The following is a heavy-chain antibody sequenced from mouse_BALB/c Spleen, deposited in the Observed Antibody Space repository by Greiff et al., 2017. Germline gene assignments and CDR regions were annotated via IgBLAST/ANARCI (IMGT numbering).Heavy chain of an antibody. CDR3: ARGMGYYVFDY. Sequence: EVKVVESGGGLVQPGGSRKLSCAASGFTFSDYGMAWVRQAPGKGPEWVAFISNLAYSIYYADTVTGRFTISRENAKNTLYLEMSSLRSEDTAMYYCARGMGYYVFDYWGQGTTLTVSS. D-gene: IGHD2-3*01. CDR1: GFTFSDYG. J-gene: IGHJ2*01. CDR2: ISNLAYSI. V-gene: IGHV5-15*02.